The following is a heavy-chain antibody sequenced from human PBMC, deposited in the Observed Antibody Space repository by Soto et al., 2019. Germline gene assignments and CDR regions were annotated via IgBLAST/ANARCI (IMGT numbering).Heavy chain of an antibody. J-gene: IGHJ3*01. V-gene: IGHV3-30-3*01. D-gene: IGHD3-22*01. Sequence: GGSLRLSCAASGFTFSTYALHWVRQAPGKGLEWVATVTSDGSNKYHADSVEGRFTISRDDSKNTLYLQLNSLRAEDTAVYYCGRITLKTSVDTFDFWGQGTMVTGSS. CDR1: GFTFSTYA. CDR3: GRITLKTSVDTFDF. CDR2: VTSDGSNK.